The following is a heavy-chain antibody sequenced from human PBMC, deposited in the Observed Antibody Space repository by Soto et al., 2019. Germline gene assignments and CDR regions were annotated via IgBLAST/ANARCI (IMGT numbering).Heavy chain of an antibody. CDR2: INPSGGST. CDR1: GYTFTSYY. V-gene: IGHV1-46*01. D-gene: IGHD3-10*01. J-gene: IGHJ6*02. CDR3: AREGALRGSGNTYYYYGMDV. Sequence: VKVSCKASGYTFTSYYMHWVRQAPGQGLEWMGIINPSGGSTSYAQKFQGRVTMTRDTSTSTVYMELSSLRSEDTAVYYCAREGALRGSGNTYYYYGMDVWGQGTTVTVSS.